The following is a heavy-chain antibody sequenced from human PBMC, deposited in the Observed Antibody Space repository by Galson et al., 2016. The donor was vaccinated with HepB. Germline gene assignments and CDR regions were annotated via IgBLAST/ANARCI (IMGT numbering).Heavy chain of an antibody. J-gene: IGHJ5*01. CDR2: IWYDGSKK. CDR1: GFTFNDNG. Sequence: SLRLSCAASGFTFNDNGMHWVRQAPGNGLEWLAFIWYDGSKKYYAESVKGRFTISRDNSKNTVHLQMNSLRVEDTAVYYCARGGEFYDSSGKYLADWFASWGQGSLVTVSS. D-gene: IGHD3-22*01. V-gene: IGHV3-33*01. CDR3: ARGGEFYDSSGKYLADWFAS.